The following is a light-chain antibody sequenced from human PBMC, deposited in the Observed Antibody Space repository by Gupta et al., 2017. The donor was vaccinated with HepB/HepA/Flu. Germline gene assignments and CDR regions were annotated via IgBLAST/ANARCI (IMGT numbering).Light chain of an antibody. J-gene: IGKJ3*01. CDR2: GAS. CDR3: QQESSSLFT. CDR1: QSVDSNF. Sequence: EIVLTQSPGTLSLSSGERATLSCRASQSVDSNFFAWYQQKVGQAPRLLIYGASNRATGIPDRFSGSGSGTDFTLTISRREPEDFAMYHCQQESSSLFTFGHGTKVDIK. V-gene: IGKV3-20*01.